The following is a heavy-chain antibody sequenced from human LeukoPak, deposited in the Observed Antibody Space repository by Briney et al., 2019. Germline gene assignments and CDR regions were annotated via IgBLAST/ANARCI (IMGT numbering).Heavy chain of an antibody. CDR1: GDSVSSNSAA. CDR3: ARDQRDYYGSGSYFGAFDI. CDR2: TYYRSKWYN. J-gene: IGHJ3*02. Sequence: SQTLSLTCAISGDSVSSNSAAWNWIRQSPSRGLEWLGRTYYRSKWYNDYAVSVKSRITINPDTSKNQFSLQLNSVTPEDTAVYYCARDQRDYYGSGSYFGAFDIWGQGTMVTVSS. V-gene: IGHV6-1*01. D-gene: IGHD3-10*01.